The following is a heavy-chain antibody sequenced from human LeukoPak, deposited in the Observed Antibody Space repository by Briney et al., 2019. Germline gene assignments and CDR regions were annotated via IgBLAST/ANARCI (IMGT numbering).Heavy chain of an antibody. J-gene: IGHJ5*02. D-gene: IGHD2-15*01. V-gene: IGHV3-7*01. Sequence: PGGSLRLSCAASGFTFSSYWMSWVRQAPGKGLEWVANIKQDGSEKYYVDSVKGRFTISRDNAKNSLYLQMNSLRAEDTAVYYCARDPRARYCSGGSCYRNWFDPWGQGTLVTVSS. CDR2: IKQDGSEK. CDR1: GFTFSSYW. CDR3: ARDPRARYCSGGSCYRNWFDP.